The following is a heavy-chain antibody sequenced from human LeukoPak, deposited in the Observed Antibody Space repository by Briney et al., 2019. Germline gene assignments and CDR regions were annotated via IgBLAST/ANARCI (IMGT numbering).Heavy chain of an antibody. J-gene: IGHJ4*02. D-gene: IGHD1-26*01. CDR1: GGSFSGDY. V-gene: IGHV4-34*01. CDR2: INHSGST. CDR3: ARHAVGATPFDY. Sequence: SETLSLTCAVYGGSFSGDYWSWIRQPPGKGLEWIGQINHSGSTNYNPSLKSRGTISLDTSKNQFSLKLRSVTAADTAVYYCARHAVGATPFDYWGQGTLVTVSS.